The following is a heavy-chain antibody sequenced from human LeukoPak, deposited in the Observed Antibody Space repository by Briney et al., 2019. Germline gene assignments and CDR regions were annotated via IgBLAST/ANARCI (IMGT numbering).Heavy chain of an antibody. CDR3: VYSHCGADCYSTTFDY. Sequence: SGPTLVNPTQTLTLTCTFSGFSLTTTGVGVGWIRQPPGKALEWLALIYWNDDKRYNPSLKSRLTITKDTSTNQVVLTMTNMDPVDTSTNYCVYSHCGADCYSTTFDYWGQGTLVTVSS. V-gene: IGHV2-5*01. J-gene: IGHJ4*02. D-gene: IGHD2-21*02. CDR1: GFSLTTTGVG. CDR2: IYWNDDK.